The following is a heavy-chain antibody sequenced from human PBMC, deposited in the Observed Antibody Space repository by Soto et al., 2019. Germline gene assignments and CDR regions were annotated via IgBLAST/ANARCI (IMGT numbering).Heavy chain of an antibody. D-gene: IGHD2-21*01. V-gene: IGHV3-33*08. CDR3: VGGTGDCGHRDY. CDR2: IWADGSRQ. Sequence: QVQLVESGGGVIQPGKSLRLSCSASGFAFSTYGMHWVRQAPGKGLEWVAVIWADGSRQFYGDSVKGRFTISRDNSKNTLYLQMSSLRVDDTAVYYCVGGTGDCGHRDYWGQGTLVTVPS. J-gene: IGHJ4*02. CDR1: GFAFSTYG.